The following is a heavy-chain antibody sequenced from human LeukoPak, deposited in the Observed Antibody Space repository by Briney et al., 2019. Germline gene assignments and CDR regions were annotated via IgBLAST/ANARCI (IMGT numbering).Heavy chain of an antibody. Sequence: GESLRISCKGSGYRFTSYWISWVRQMHGKGLEWMGRIDPSDSYTNYSPSFQGHVTISADKSISTAYLQWSSLKASDTAMYYCARRALPPAYCGGDCFDAFDIWGQGTMVTVSS. CDR3: ARRALPPAYCGGDCFDAFDI. CDR2: IDPSDSYT. D-gene: IGHD2-21*02. J-gene: IGHJ3*02. CDR1: GYRFTSYW. V-gene: IGHV5-10-1*01.